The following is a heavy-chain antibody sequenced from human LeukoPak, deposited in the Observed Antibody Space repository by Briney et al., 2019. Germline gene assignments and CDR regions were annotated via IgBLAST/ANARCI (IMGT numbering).Heavy chain of an antibody. CDR3: AKEGYCSSTSCYGHDAFDI. D-gene: IGHD2-2*01. CDR2: IYYSGST. V-gene: IGHV4-30-4*01. CDR1: GGSISSGDYY. J-gene: IGHJ3*02. Sequence: SETLSLTCTVSGGSISSGDYYWSWIRQPPGKGLEWIGYIYYSGSTYYNPSLKSRVTISVDTSKNQFSLKLSSVTAADTAVYYCAKEGYCSSTSCYGHDAFDIWGQGTMVTVSS.